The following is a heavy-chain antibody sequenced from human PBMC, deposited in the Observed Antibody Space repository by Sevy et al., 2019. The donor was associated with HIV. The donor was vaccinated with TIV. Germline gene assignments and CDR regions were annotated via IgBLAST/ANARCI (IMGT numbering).Heavy chain of an antibody. Sequence: ASVKVSCKASGYTFISYGISWVRQAPGQGLEWMGWISAYNGNTNYAQKLQGRVTMTTDTSTSTAYMELRSLRSDDTAVYYCARDRSIVGATDDAFDIWGQGTMVTVSS. D-gene: IGHD1-26*01. CDR2: ISAYNGNT. V-gene: IGHV1-18*04. CDR1: GYTFISYG. J-gene: IGHJ3*02. CDR3: ARDRSIVGATDDAFDI.